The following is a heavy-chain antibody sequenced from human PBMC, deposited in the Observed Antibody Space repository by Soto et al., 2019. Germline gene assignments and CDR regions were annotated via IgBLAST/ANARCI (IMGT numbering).Heavy chain of an antibody. J-gene: IGHJ4*02. CDR2: INPSGGST. CDR1: GYTFTSYY. CDR3: ARGRRVVVAATPTLYY. V-gene: IGHV1-46*01. D-gene: IGHD2-15*01. Sequence: QVQLVQSGAEVKKPGASVKVSCKASGYTFTSYYMHWVRQAPGQGLEWMGIINPSGGSTSYAQKFQGRVTMTRDTATSTVYMEVSRLRSEDTAVDYCARGRRVVVAATPTLYYWGQGTLVTVSS.